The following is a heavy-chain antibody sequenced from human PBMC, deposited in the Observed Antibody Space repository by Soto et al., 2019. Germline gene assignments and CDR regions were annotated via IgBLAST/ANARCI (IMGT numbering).Heavy chain of an antibody. CDR3: TTDIRTLNSGYFQRRDYYMDV. CDR1: GFTFSNAW. CDR2: IKSKTDGGTT. J-gene: IGHJ6*03. D-gene: IGHD5-12*01. Sequence: EVQLVESGGGLVKPGGSLRLSCAASGFTFSNAWMSWVRQAPGKGLEWVGRIKSKTDGGTTDYAAPVKGRFTISRDDSKNTLYLQMNSLKTEDTAVYYCTTDIRTLNSGYFQRRDYYMDVWGKGTTVTVSS. V-gene: IGHV3-15*01.